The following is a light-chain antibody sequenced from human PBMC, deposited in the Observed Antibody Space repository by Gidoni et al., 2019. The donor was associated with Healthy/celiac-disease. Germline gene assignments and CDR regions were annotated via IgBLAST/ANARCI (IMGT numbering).Light chain of an antibody. V-gene: IGKV1-33*01. J-gene: IGKJ4*01. CDR2: DAS. Sequence: DIQMTQSPSSLSASVGDRVTLTCQASQDISNYLNWYQQKPGQDPKLLIYDASNLETGVPSRFSGSGSGTDFTFTISSLQPEDIATYYCQQYDNLPLTFGGGTKVEIK. CDR1: QDISNY. CDR3: QQYDNLPLT.